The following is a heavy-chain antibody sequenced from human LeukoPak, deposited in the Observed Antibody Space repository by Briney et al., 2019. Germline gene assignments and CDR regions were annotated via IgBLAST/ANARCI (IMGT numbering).Heavy chain of an antibody. CDR3: ARHSVGYCSSTSCEDDAFDI. CDR1: GGTFSSYA. D-gene: IGHD2-2*01. V-gene: IGHV1-69*01. J-gene: IGHJ3*02. CDR2: ILPIFGTA. Sequence: SVNVSCKVSGGTFSSYAISWVRQAHGHGLEWMGGILPIFGTASYAQKFQGRVTITADDSTSTAYMELSSLRSEDMAVYYCARHSVGYCSSTSCEDDAFDIWGQGTMVTVSS.